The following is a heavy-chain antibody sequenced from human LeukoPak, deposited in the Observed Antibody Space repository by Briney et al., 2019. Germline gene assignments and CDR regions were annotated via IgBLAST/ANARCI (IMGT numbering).Heavy chain of an antibody. CDR1: GFIFSSYW. D-gene: IGHD2-2*01. J-gene: IGHJ4*02. CDR2: ISSSSSYI. Sequence: GGSLRLSCAASGFIFSSYWMNWVRQAPGKGLEWVSSISSSSSYIYYADSVKGRFTISRDNAKNSLYPQMNSLRAEDTAVYYCARALLIPAAVDYWGQGTLVTVSS. CDR3: ARALLIPAAVDY. V-gene: IGHV3-21*01.